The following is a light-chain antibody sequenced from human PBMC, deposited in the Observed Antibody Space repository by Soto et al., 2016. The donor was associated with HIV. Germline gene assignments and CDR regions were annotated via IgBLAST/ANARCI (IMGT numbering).Light chain of an antibody. Sequence: DIQMTQSPSTLSASVGDRVTISCRASQTISTWLAWYQQKPGKAPKLLIYQASTLEAGVPSRFSGSGSGTEFTLTISSLQPEDFATFYRQQFNSYPWTFGQGTKVEIK. CDR1: QTISTW. CDR2: QAS. CDR3: QQFNSYPWT. J-gene: IGKJ1*01. V-gene: IGKV1-5*03.